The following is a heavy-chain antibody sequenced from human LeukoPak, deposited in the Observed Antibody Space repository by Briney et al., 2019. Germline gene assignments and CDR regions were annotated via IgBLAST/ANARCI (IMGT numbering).Heavy chain of an antibody. CDR1: GGSFSGCY. CDR2: INHSGST. V-gene: IGHV4-34*01. J-gene: IGHJ4*02. D-gene: IGHD4-17*01. CDR3: ARGLRYGPSDY. Sequence: SETLSLTCAVYGGSFSGCYWSWIRQPPGKGLEWIGEINHSGSTNYNPSLKSRVTISVDTSKNQFSLKLSSVTAADTAVYYCARGLRYGPSDYWGQGTLVTVSS.